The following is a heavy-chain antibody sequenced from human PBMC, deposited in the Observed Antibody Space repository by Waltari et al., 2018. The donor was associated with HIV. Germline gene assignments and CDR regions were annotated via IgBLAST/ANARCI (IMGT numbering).Heavy chain of an antibody. D-gene: IGHD1-26*01. CDR3: ARDGVGATGFDY. V-gene: IGHV3-33*01. J-gene: IGHJ4*02. CDR2: RWYDVSNK. CDR1: GFTFSRYG. Sequence: QVQLVESGGGVVQHGRSLRPSCAASGFTFSRYGLQWVGQAQGKGLEWVSVRWYDVSNKYYADSVKGRFTISRDNSKNTLYLQMNSLRAEDTAVYYCARDGVGATGFDYWGQGTLVTVSS.